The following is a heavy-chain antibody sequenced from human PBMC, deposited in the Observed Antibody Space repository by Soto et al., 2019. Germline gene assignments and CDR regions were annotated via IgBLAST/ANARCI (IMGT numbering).Heavy chain of an antibody. J-gene: IGHJ5*02. CDR3: ARTKFGVVPSHNWFDP. D-gene: IGHD3-3*01. CDR2: IYYSGST. Sequence: SESLSLTCTVSGDSICSSSYYWGWIRQPPGKGLEWIGSIYYSGSTYYNPSLKSRVTISVDTSKNQFSLKLSSVTAADTAVYYCARTKFGVVPSHNWFDPWGQGTLVTVSS. V-gene: IGHV4-39*01. CDR1: GDSICSSSYY.